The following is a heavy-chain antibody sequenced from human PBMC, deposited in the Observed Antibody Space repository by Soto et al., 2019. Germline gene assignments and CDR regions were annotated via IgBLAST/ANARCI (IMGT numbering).Heavy chain of an antibody. D-gene: IGHD5-12*01. CDR3: AREQSVEIMTMTDAFDI. J-gene: IGHJ3*02. CDR1: GYTFTSYA. V-gene: IGHV1-3*01. Sequence: QVQLVQPGAEVKKPGASVKVSCKASGYTFTSYAIHWVRQAPGQRLEWMGWINAGNGHTQYSQRFQGRVTITRDTSANIAYMEVSSLRSEDTALYYCAREQSVEIMTMTDAFDIWGQGTMVTVTS. CDR2: INAGNGHT.